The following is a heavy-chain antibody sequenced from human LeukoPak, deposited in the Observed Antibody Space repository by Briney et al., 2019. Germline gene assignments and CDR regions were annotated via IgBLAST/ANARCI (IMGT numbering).Heavy chain of an antibody. Sequence: GASVKVSCKAPGYTFTGYYMHWVRQAPGQGLEWMGWINPNSGGTNYAQKLQGRVTMTRDTSISTAYMELSRLRSDDTAVYYCARGRIFGVDLDYYYYMDVWGKGTTVTVSS. CDR1: GYTFTGYY. CDR3: ARGRIFGVDLDYYYYMDV. CDR2: INPNSGGT. J-gene: IGHJ6*03. D-gene: IGHD3-3*02. V-gene: IGHV1-2*02.